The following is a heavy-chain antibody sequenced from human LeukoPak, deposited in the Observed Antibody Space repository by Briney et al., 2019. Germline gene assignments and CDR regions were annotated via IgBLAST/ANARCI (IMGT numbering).Heavy chain of an antibody. CDR1: GFTFSSYA. D-gene: IGHD6-19*01. CDR2: ISYDGSNK. V-gene: IGHV3-30*04. J-gene: IGHJ4*02. Sequence: GGSLRLSCAASGFTFSSYAMHWVRQAPGKGLEWVAVISYDGSNKYYADSVKGRFTISRDNSKNTLYLQMNSLRAEDTAVYYCARDPVLRIAVAGGYFDYWGQGTLVTVSS. CDR3: ARDPVLRIAVAGGYFDY.